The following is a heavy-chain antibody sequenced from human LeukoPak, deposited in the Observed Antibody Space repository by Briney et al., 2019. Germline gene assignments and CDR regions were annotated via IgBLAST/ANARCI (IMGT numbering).Heavy chain of an antibody. CDR2: INPSGGST. J-gene: IGHJ4*02. CDR3: AREAYYYDSSGYYSDSFDY. V-gene: IGHV1-46*01. D-gene: IGHD3-22*01. CDR1: GYTFTSYY. Sequence: ASVKVSCKASGYTFTSYYMHWVRQAPGQGLEWMGIINPSGGSTSYAQKFQGRVTMTMDTSTSTVYMELSSLRSEDTAVYYCAREAYYYDSSGYYSDSFDYWGQGTLVTVSS.